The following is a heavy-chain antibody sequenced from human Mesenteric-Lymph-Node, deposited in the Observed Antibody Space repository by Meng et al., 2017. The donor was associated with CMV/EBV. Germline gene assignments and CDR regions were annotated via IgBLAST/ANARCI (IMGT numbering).Heavy chain of an antibody. CDR3: AKSNKLAFCSSSSCYPDY. Sequence: GGSLRLSCTASGFTFSSYWMSWVRQAPGKGLEWVANIKDDGSAKYYGDSVKGRFIISRDNAKNSLYPQMNSLSGEDTAVYYCAKSNKLAFCSSSSCYPDYWGQGTVVTVSS. CDR1: GFTFSSYW. CDR2: IKDDGSAK. D-gene: IGHD2-2*01. J-gene: IGHJ4*02. V-gene: IGHV3-7*01.